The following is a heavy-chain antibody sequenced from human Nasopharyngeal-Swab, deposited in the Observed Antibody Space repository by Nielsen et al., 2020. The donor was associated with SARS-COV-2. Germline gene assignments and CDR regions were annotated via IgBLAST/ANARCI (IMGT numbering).Heavy chain of an antibody. J-gene: IGHJ6*02. CDR3: ARADTAMGDYYYYGMDV. D-gene: IGHD5-18*01. Sequence: GESLKISCAASGITFSSYGMSWVSQAPGKGLEWVSAISGSGFSTYHADSVKGRFTISRDNSKNTLYLQMNSLRAEDTAVYYCARADTAMGDYYYYGMDVWGQGTTVTVSS. V-gene: IGHV3-23*01. CDR1: GITFSSYG. CDR2: ISGSGFST.